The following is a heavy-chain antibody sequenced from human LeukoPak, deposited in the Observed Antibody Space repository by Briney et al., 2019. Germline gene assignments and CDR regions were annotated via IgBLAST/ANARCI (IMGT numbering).Heavy chain of an antibody. V-gene: IGHV4-30-4*01. J-gene: IGHJ4*02. Sequence: PSETLSLTCTVSGGSISSGDYYWSWIRQPPGKGLEWIGYIYYSGSTYYNPSLKSRVTISVDTSKNQFSLKLSSVTAADTAVYYCARAHSEGDYYPTGLIDYWGQGTLVTVSS. CDR1: GGSISSGDYY. CDR3: ARAHSEGDYYPTGLIDY. CDR2: IYYSGST. D-gene: IGHD4-17*01.